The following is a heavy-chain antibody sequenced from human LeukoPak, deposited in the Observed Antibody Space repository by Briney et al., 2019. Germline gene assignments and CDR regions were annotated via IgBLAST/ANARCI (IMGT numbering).Heavy chain of an antibody. V-gene: IGHV3-21*06. CDR2: ITSTSNNI. D-gene: IGHD3-22*01. J-gene: IGHJ5*02. Sequence: GGSLRLSCAASGFTFSSYSMNWVRQAPGKGLEWVSSITSTSNNIYYADSMKGRFTISRDNAKNSLYLQMNSLRAEDTAVCYCARETSGYYSRRFDPWGQGTLVTVSS. CDR3: ARETSGYYSRRFDP. CDR1: GFTFSSYS.